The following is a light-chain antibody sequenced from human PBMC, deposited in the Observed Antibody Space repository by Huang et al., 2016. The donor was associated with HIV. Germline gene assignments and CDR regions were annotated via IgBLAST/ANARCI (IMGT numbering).Light chain of an antibody. CDR2: AAS. J-gene: IGKJ3*01. Sequence: AIQMTQSPSSLSASVGDRVTITCRASQGIRNDLGWYQQKPGKAPKLLSYAASTLQSGVPARFSGSGSGTDFTLTISSLQPEDFATYYCLQDYTYPLTFGPGTKVDIK. CDR1: QGIRND. V-gene: IGKV1-6*01. CDR3: LQDYTYPLT.